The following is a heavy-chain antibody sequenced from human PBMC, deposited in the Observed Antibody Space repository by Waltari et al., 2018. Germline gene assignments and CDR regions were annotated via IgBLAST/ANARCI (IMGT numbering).Heavy chain of an antibody. V-gene: IGHV4-39*01. CDR2: IYYSGST. J-gene: IGHJ4*02. CDR3: ARLGDDSSGYYDY. D-gene: IGHD3-22*01. CDR1: GGSISSSSYY. Sequence: QLQLQESGPGLVKPSETLSLTCTVSGGSISSSSYYWGWIRQPPGKGLEWIGSIYYSGSTDYNPSLKSRVTISVDTSKNQFSLKLSSVTAADTAVYYCARLGDDSSGYYDYWGQGTLVTVSS.